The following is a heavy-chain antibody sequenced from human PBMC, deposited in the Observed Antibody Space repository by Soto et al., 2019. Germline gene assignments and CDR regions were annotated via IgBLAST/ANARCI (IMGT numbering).Heavy chain of an antibody. CDR1: GYTFTAYY. CDR3: ARVKYGNLRPPTSLFDP. CDR2: INPDSGAT. D-gene: IGHD3-10*01. J-gene: IGHJ5*02. V-gene: IGHV1-2*02. Sequence: ASVKVSCKASGYTFTAYYIHWVRQAPGQGPEWMAWINPDSGATYSAPKFQGRVTVTSDTSTNTSSMELSSLRSDDTAVYYCARVKYGNLRPPTSLFDPWGQGTLVTVSS.